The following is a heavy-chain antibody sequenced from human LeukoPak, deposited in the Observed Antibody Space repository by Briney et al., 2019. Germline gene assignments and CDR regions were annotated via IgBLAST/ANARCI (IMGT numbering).Heavy chain of an antibody. CDR1: GFTFSTYG. V-gene: IGHV3-30*02. J-gene: IGHJ4*02. Sequence: GGSLRLSCAASGFTFSTYGMHWVRQAPGKGLEWVAVIWYGGSNTYYADSVKGRFTISRDNSKNTLYLQMNSLRTEDTAVYYCAKVGNYYDPSGYYDYWGQGTLVTVSS. D-gene: IGHD3-22*01. CDR2: IWYGGSNT. CDR3: AKVGNYYDPSGYYDY.